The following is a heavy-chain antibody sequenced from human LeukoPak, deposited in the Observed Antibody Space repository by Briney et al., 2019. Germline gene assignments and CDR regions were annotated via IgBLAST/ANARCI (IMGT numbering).Heavy chain of an antibody. CDR3: ARWYSSGSAFDY. CDR1: GGTISSYY. J-gene: IGHJ4*02. Sequence: PSETLSLTCTVSGGTISSYYWNWIRQPPGKGLEWIGYIHYSGSTKYNPSLKSRVTISVDTSKNQFSLKLSSVTAADTAVYYRARWYSSGSAFDYWGQGTLVTVSS. D-gene: IGHD6-19*01. V-gene: IGHV4-59*08. CDR2: IHYSGST.